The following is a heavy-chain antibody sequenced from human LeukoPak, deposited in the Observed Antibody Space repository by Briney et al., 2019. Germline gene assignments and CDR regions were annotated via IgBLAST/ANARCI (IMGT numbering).Heavy chain of an antibody. CDR1: RFTLGRYI. D-gene: IGHD2/OR15-2a*01. CDR3: ARDLTFSY. J-gene: IGHJ4*02. CDR2: FCSRGKPI. Sequence: GGALRLSCVPSRFTLGRYIMNWARHAPGTGLEWVSYFCSRGKPIYYSDSVTGRFTITRDNAKNSLCLQMNSLRDEDTAGYCCARDLTFSYWGQGTLVTVSS. V-gene: IGHV3-48*02.